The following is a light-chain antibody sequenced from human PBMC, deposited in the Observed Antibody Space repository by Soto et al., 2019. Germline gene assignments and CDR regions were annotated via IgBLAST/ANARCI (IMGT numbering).Light chain of an antibody. J-gene: IGKJ1*01. CDR3: QQYGSLSWT. CDR1: QSVSSGY. Sequence: EIVLTQSPGTLSLSLGERATLSCRASQSVSSGYLAWYQQKPGQAPRLLIYDASNRAAGIPDRFSGSGSGTDFTLTISRLEPQDCAIYYCQQYGSLSWTFGQGTKVEIK. V-gene: IGKV3-20*01. CDR2: DAS.